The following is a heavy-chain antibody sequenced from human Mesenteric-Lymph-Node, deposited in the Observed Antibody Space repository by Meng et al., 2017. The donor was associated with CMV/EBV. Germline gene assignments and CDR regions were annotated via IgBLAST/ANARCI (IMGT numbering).Heavy chain of an antibody. V-gene: IGHV3-23*01. CDR1: GIKFSGYA. D-gene: IGHD5-18*01. CDR2: ISGSGETT. J-gene: IGHJ3*02. CDR3: AKSSGYTYGANAFDI. Sequence: GESLKISCAASGIKFSGYAMNWVRQVPGKGLEWVSGISGSGETTYYADSVKGRFTISRDNFQNTLYLQMNSLRVEDTAVYYCAKSSGYTYGANAFDIWGQGTMVTVSS.